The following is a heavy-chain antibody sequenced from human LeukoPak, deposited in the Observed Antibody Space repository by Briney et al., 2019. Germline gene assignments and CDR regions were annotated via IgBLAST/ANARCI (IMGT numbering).Heavy chain of an antibody. CDR3: ARDFGRTSDWQPRLYYGMDV. CDR2: ISGSGGVISASCGAT. CDR1: GFTFSNYA. D-gene: IGHD2-2*01. J-gene: IGHJ6*02. V-gene: IGHV3-23*01. Sequence: GGSARLSCVASGFTFSNYAMSWVRRARGKGLEWVSVISGSGGVISASCGATYYAESARGRFTISRDNSENTLNLQLNSLRAEDTAVYYCARDFGRTSDWQPRLYYGMDVWGQGTTVTVSS.